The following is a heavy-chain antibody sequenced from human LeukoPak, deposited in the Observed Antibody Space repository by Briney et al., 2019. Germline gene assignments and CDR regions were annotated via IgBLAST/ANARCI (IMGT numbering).Heavy chain of an antibody. CDR2: ISSGSSYI. CDR3: ASTKGSHDAFDI. CDR1: AFTFSSYT. J-gene: IGHJ3*02. V-gene: IGHV3-21*01. Sequence: GGSLRLSCAASAFTFSSYTMNWVRQAPGKGLEWVSSISSGSSYIYYADSVKGRFTISRDNAKNSLYLQMNSLRAEDTAVYYCASTKGSHDAFDIWGQGTMVTVSS. D-gene: IGHD3-3*01.